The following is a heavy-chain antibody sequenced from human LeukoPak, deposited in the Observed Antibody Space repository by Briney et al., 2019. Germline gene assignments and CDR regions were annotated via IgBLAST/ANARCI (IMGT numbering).Heavy chain of an antibody. V-gene: IGHV3-21*01. Sequence: GGSLRLSCAASGFTFSSYSMNWVRQAPGKGLEWVSSISSGSSYIYYADSVKGRFTISRDNSKNTLYLQMNSLRAEDTAVYYCAKDPLRATMVRGVPDLPYFDYWGQGTLVTVSS. CDR1: GFTFSSYS. J-gene: IGHJ4*02. CDR3: AKDPLRATMVRGVPDLPYFDY. D-gene: IGHD3-10*01. CDR2: ISSGSSYI.